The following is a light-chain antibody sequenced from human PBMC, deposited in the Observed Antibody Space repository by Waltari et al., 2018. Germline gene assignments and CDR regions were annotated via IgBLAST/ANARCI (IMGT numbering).Light chain of an antibody. V-gene: IGKV1-5*03. CDR2: RAS. Sequence: DIQMSQSPSTLSASVGDRLTITCRASPRISTWLAWYQQKPGKAPKLLISRASTLESGVPSRFAGSGSGTEFTLTISSLQPDDFGTYYCQLYNSYVMYTFGQGTKLDIK. CDR1: PRISTW. J-gene: IGKJ2*01. CDR3: QLYNSYVMYT.